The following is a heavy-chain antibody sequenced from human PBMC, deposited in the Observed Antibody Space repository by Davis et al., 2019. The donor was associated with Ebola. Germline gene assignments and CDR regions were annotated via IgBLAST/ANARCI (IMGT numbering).Heavy chain of an antibody. J-gene: IGHJ5*02. CDR2: INPYSGGT. D-gene: IGHD3-10*01. CDR1: GYTFTGYY. V-gene: IGHV1-2*06. Sequence: ASVKVSCKASGYTFTGYYIHWVRQAPGQGLEWMGRINPYSGGTNYAQKFQGRVTMTRDTSISTAYMELSSLRSDDTAVYYCARVSSWVGGGDSSVPWGQGTLVTVSS. CDR3: ARVSSWVGGGDSSVP.